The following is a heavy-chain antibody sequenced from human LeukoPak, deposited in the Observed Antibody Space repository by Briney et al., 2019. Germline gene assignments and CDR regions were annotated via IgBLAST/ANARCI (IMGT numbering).Heavy chain of an antibody. J-gene: IGHJ4*02. CDR2: IYYSGST. CDR3: ARPPIPYSSSRDDY. Sequence: PSESLSLTCTVSGGSISSSSYYWGWIRQPPGKGLEWIVSIYYSGSTYYHPSLKSRVTISVDTSKNQFSLKLSSVTAADTAVYYCARPPIPYSSSRDDYWGQGTLVTVSS. CDR1: GGSISSSSYY. V-gene: IGHV4-39*01. D-gene: IGHD6-6*01.